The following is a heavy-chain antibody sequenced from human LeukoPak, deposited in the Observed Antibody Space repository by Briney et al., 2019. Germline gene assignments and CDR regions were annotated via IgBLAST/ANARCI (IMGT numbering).Heavy chain of an antibody. V-gene: IGHV6-1*01. J-gene: IGHJ5*02. CDR1: GDSVSSNSVT. Sequence: SQTLSLTCAISGDSVSSNSVTWNWTRQSPSRGLEWLGRTYYRSTWYNDYAVSVRGRITVNPDTSKNQFSLHLNSVTPEDTAVYYCARRLAQYDCFDPWGQGILVTVSS. D-gene: IGHD3-9*01. CDR2: TYYRSTWYN. CDR3: ARRLAQYDCFDP.